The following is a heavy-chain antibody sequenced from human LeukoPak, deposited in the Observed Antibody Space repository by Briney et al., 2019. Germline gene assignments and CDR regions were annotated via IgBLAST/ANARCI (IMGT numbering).Heavy chain of an antibody. D-gene: IGHD3-10*01. J-gene: IGHJ4*02. CDR3: AIGPYNSGTYYNAFDH. CDR2: IYPGDSDT. Sequence: GESLKISCKGSGYSFTSYWISWVRQMPGKGLEWMGIIYPGDSDTRYNPSFQGQVTISADKSISTAYVQWSSLKASDTAMYYCAIGPYNSGTYYNAFDHWGQGTLVTVSS. V-gene: IGHV5-51*01. CDR1: GYSFTSYW.